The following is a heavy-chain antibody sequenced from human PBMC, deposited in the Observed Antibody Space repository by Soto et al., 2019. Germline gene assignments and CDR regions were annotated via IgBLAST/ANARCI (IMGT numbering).Heavy chain of an antibody. V-gene: IGHV1-46*01. CDR3: ARSVGDYGIDGDAFDV. D-gene: IGHD4-17*01. CDR2: INPSGGST. CDR1: GYTFTSYY. J-gene: IGHJ3*01. Sequence: ASVKVSCKASGYTFTSYYMHCVRQAPGQGLEWMGIINPSGGSTSYAQKFQGRVTMTRDTSTSTVYMELSSLRSEDTAVYYCARSVGDYGIDGDAFDVWGQGTMVTVSS.